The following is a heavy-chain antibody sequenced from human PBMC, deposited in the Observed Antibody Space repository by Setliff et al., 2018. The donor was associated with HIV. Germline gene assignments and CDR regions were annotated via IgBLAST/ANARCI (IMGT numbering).Heavy chain of an antibody. Sequence: SETLSLTCTVSGGSIDSGNYDWNWVRQPGGKGLEWIGRIYTRGSTKYSPTFESRVTMSLDTSKNQFSLNLRSVTAADTALYYCVRSGFNGNICYDSRGWLDSWGQGTQVTVSS. CDR3: VRSGFNGNICYDSRGWLDS. CDR2: IYTRGST. D-gene: IGHD5-12*01. CDR1: GGSIDSGNYD. V-gene: IGHV4-61*02. J-gene: IGHJ5*01.